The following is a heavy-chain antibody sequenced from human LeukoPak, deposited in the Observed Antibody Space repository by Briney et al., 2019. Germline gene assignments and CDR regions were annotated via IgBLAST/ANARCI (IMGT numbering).Heavy chain of an antibody. Sequence: SETLSLTCTVSGGSISSYYWSWIRQPPGKGLEWIGYIYYGGSTNYNPSLKSRVTISVDTSKNQFSLKLSSVTAADTAVYYCARVIGITMVRGVINYYYYMDVWGKGTTVTISS. V-gene: IGHV4-59*13. J-gene: IGHJ6*03. D-gene: IGHD3-10*01. CDR2: IYYGGST. CDR3: ARVIGITMVRGVINYYYYMDV. CDR1: GGSISSYY.